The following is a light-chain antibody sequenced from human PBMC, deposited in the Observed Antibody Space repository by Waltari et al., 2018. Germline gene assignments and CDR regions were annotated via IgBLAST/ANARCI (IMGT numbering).Light chain of an antibody. CDR3: QTGRHGIWV. CDR1: SGYRRDA. CDR2: VNSDGSH. V-gene: IGLV4-69*01. J-gene: IGLJ3*02. Sequence: QLVLTQSPSASAPLGASVKLTRPLRSGYRRDALAWHQQQPEKGPRDLMKVNSDGSHSKGDGIPDRFSGSSSGAERYLTISSLQSEDEADYYCQTGRHGIWVFGGGTKLTVL.